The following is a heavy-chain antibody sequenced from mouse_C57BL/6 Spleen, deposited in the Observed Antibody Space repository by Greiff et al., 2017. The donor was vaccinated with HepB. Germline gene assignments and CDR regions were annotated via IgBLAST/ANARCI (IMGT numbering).Heavy chain of an antibody. J-gene: IGHJ3*01. Sequence: VQLQQSGAELVRPGASVKLSCKASGYTFTDYYINWVKQRPGQGLEWIARIYPGSGNTYYNEKFKGKATLTAEKSSSTAYMQLSSLTSEDSAVYFCAREGLWFAYWGQGTLVTVSA. D-gene: IGHD3-3*01. CDR2: IYPGSGNT. CDR3: AREGLWFAY. CDR1: GYTFTDYY. V-gene: IGHV1-76*01.